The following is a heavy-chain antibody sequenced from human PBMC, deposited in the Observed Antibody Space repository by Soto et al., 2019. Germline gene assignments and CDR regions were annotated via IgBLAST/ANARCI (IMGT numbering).Heavy chain of an antibody. J-gene: IGHJ4*02. D-gene: IGHD3-16*01. CDR1: GFTFSDYY. Sequence: PGGSVRLSCAASGFTFSDYYVSWIRQVPGRGLEWVTYISGSSSNTNYADSVKGRFTISRDNSKNSLYLQMNSLRAEDTAVYYCARLLGGRVDYWGQGTLVTVSS. CDR2: ISGSSSNT. V-gene: IGHV3-11*03. CDR3: ARLLGGRVDY.